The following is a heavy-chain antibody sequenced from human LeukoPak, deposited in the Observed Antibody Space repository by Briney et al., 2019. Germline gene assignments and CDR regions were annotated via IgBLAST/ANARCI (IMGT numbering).Heavy chain of an antibody. CDR2: IKSKTDGGTS. V-gene: IGHV3-15*01. CDR3: ATDPGEWEPI. CDR1: GFTFSNAW. J-gene: IGHJ3*02. Sequence: PGGSLTLSCAASGFTFSNAWMGWVRQAPGKGLEWVGRIKSKTDGGTSEYAAPVKGRFSISRDESKNTLYLQMNSLKIEDTAVYYCATDPGEWEPIWGQGTMVTVSP. D-gene: IGHD1-26*01.